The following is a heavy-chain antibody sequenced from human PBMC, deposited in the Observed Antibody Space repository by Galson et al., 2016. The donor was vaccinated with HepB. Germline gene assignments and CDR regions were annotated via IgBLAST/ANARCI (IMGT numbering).Heavy chain of an antibody. CDR1: GFPLTDSW. Sequence: LRLSCAASGFPLTDSWMHWVRQVPGKGLVWVSRIKGDGSTTNYADSVKGRFTISRDIAKNTLYLQMNSLRVEDTAMYYCTRGIVGSADILWGQGTLVTVSS. CDR3: TRGIVGSADIL. D-gene: IGHD2-15*01. CDR2: IKGDGSTT. J-gene: IGHJ4*02. V-gene: IGHV3-74*01.